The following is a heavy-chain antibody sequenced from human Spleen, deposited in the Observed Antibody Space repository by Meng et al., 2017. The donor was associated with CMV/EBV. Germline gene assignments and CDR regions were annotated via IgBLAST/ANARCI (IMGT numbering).Heavy chain of an antibody. CDR2: ISAYNGNT. J-gene: IGHJ6*02. Sequence: ASVKVSCKASGYTFTSYGISWVRQAPGQGLEWMGWISAYNGNTNYAQKLQGRVTMTTDTSTSTAYMELRSLRPDDTALYYCAKGGGERVTFDAMDVWGQGTTVTVSS. CDR1: GYTFTSYG. D-gene: IGHD2-21*02. V-gene: IGHV1-18*01. CDR3: AKGGGERVTFDAMDV.